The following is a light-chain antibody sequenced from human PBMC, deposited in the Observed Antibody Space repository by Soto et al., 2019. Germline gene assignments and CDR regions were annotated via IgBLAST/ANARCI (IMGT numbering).Light chain of an antibody. CDR3: SSYTGSNTPVV. CDR2: DVS. J-gene: IGLJ2*01. V-gene: IGLV2-14*01. CDR1: SSDVGGYNY. Sequence: QSALTQPASVSGSPGQSITISCTGTSSDVGGYNYVSWYQQHPGKAPNLIIFDVSNRPSGVSNRFSGSKSGISASLTISGLEAEDEADYYCSSYTGSNTPVVFDGGTKVTVL.